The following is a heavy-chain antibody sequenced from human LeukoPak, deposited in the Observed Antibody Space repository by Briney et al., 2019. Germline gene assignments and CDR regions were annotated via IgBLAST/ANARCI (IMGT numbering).Heavy chain of an antibody. V-gene: IGHV4-59*08. J-gene: IGHJ4*02. CDR1: GGSISDSY. CDR3: AQLVAGTHYHFDY. D-gene: IGHD6-19*01. CDR2: VYDSGST. Sequence: KSSETLSLTCTVSGGSISDSYWSWVRQPPGKGLEWIGHVYDSGSTTHNPSLKSRVAISLDTSKNQFSLKLSSVTAADTAVYYCAQLVAGTHYHFDYWGQGTLVTVSS.